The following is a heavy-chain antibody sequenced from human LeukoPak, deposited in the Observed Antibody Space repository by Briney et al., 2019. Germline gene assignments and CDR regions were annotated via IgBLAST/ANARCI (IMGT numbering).Heavy chain of an antibody. CDR2: IYPGDSDT. V-gene: IGHV5-51*01. J-gene: IGHJ5*02. CDR1: GYSFTSYW. CDR3: ARTMTAVTKWFDP. Sequence: GESLKISCKGSGYSFTSYWIGWVRQMPGKGLEWMGIIYPGDSDTRYSPSFQGQVTTSADRSISTAYLQWNSLKASDTAMYYCARTMTAVTKWFDPWGQGTLVSVSS. D-gene: IGHD4-17*01.